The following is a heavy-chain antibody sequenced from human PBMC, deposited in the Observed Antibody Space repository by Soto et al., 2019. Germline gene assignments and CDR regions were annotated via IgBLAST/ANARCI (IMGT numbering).Heavy chain of an antibody. CDR3: ARYIPGVRYYGMDV. CDR2: IGESGTPT. D-gene: IGHD2-2*01. J-gene: IGHJ6*02. V-gene: IGHV3-23*01. CDR1: GFTFSSYA. Sequence: EVQLLESGGGLVQHGGSLRLSCAASGFTFSSYAMKWVRQATGKGLEWVSLIGESGTPTYYADSVKGRFTISRDNSGNTLFLEMYSLRAEDTAVYYCARYIPGVRYYGMDVWGQGTTVTVSS.